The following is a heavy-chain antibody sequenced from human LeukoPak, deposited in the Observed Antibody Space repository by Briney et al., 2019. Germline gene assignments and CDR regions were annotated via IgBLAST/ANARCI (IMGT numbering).Heavy chain of an antibody. CDR1: GGTFSSYA. V-gene: IGHV1-69*04. D-gene: IGHD3-10*01. CDR2: IIPILGIA. J-gene: IGHJ4*02. Sequence: SVKVSCKASGGTFSSYAISWVRQAPGQGLEWMGRIIPILGIANYAQKFQGRVTITAGKSTSTAYMELSSLRSEDTAVYYCARDQISSRGPFDYWGQGTLVTVSS. CDR3: ARDQISSRGPFDY.